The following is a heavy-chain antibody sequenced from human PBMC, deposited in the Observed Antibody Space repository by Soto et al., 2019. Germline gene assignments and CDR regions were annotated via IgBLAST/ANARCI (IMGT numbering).Heavy chain of an antibody. D-gene: IGHD2-2*01. CDR3: ARQYIVVVPAAGNWFDP. Sequence: SETLSLTCTVSGGSISSYYWSWIRQPPGKGLEWTGYIYYSGSTNYNPSLKSRVTISVDTSKNQFSLKLSSVTAADTAVYYCARQYIVVVPAAGNWFDPWGQGTLVTVSS. V-gene: IGHV4-59*08. CDR1: GGSISSYY. J-gene: IGHJ5*02. CDR2: IYYSGST.